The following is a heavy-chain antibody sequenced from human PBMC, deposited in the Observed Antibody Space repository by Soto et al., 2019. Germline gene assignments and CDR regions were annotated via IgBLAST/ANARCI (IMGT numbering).Heavy chain of an antibody. V-gene: IGHV4-59*01. CDR2: IYPNGNT. J-gene: IGHJ6*02. Sequence: PSETLSLTCAVSGGSIRSYYWTWVRQPPGKGLEWIGYIYPNGNTKYNPSLKSRVTISVDTPKNQLSLKVGSVNAADTAVYYCARLYYVSGRPLMDVWGQGTTVTVSS. D-gene: IGHD3-10*01. CDR1: GGSIRSYY. CDR3: ARLYYVSGRPLMDV.